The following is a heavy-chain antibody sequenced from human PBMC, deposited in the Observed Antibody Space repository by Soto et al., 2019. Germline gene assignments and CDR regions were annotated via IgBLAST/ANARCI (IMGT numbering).Heavy chain of an antibody. CDR2: IRANDESI. CDR3: ARETFRDAIDL. J-gene: IGHJ3*01. CDR1: GFDFRSYE. V-gene: IGHV3-48*03. Sequence: GGSLKLSCVASGFDFRSYEMNWVRQAPGKGLEWVSNIRANDESIYYAPSVKGRVSVSTDNAKTSLFLEMNSLRVDDTAVYYCARETFRDAIDLWGQGTMVTVSS.